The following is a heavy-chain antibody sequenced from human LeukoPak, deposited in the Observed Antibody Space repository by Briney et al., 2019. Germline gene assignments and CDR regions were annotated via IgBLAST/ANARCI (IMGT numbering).Heavy chain of an antibody. V-gene: IGHV4-34*01. CDR2: INHSGST. J-gene: IGHJ5*02. Sequence: SQTLSLTCAVYGGAFSGYYWTWIRQPPGKGLEWIGEINHSGSTNYNLSLKRRFIISLDTSKNQISLKLSSVTAADTAVYYCASRGQQVAADNWFDPWGQGTLVTAFS. D-gene: IGHD6-13*01. CDR3: ASRGQQVAADNWFDP. CDR1: GGAFSGYY.